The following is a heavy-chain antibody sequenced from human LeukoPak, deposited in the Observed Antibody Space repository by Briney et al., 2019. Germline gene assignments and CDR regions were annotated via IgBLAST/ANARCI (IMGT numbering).Heavy chain of an antibody. Sequence: KPGGSLRLSCAASGFTVSSNYMSWVRQAPGEGLEWVSVIYSGGSTYYADSVKGRFTISRDNSKNTLYLQMNSLRAEDTAVYYCARSPYSSSWYPWFDPWGQGTLVTVSS. CDR1: GFTVSSNY. CDR2: IYSGGST. J-gene: IGHJ5*02. CDR3: ARSPYSSSWYPWFDP. D-gene: IGHD6-13*01. V-gene: IGHV3-53*01.